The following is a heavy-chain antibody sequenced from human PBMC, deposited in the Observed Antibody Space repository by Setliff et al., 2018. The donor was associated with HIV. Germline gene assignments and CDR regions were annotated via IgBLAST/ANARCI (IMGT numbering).Heavy chain of an antibody. CDR2: IYPGDSDT. CDR3: ASPTAIPH. D-gene: IGHD2-21*02. J-gene: IGHJ4*02. Sequence: GESLKISCKGYGYSFTNYWIGWVRQMPGKGLEWMGIIYPGDSDTRYSPSFQGQVTISADKSISTAYMELSSLRPEDTAVYYCASPTAIPHWGQGTLVTVSS. V-gene: IGHV5-51*01. CDR1: GYSFTNYW.